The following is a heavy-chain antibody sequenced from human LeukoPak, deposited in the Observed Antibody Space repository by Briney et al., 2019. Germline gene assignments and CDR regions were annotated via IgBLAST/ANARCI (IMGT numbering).Heavy chain of an antibody. J-gene: IGHJ4*02. CDR2: INPNDGDT. CDR3: AREGYYDILTGPDY. Sequence: GASVKVSCKASGYTFTDYYMHWVRQAPGQGFEWMGWINPNDGDTNYAQKFQGRVTMTTDTSTSTAYMELRSLRSDDTAVYYCAREGYYDILTGPDYWGQGTLVTVSS. D-gene: IGHD3-9*01. V-gene: IGHV1-2*02. CDR1: GYTFTDYY.